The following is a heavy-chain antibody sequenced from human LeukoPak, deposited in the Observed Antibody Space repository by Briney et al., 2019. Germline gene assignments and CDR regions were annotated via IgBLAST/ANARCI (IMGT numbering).Heavy chain of an antibody. CDR2: INPNSGGT. Sequence: GASVKVSCKASGYTFTGYYMHWVRQAPGQGLEWMGWINPNSGGTNYAQKFQGRVTMTRDTSISTAYMELSRLRSDDTAVYYCARAGYYGSGRPTGRPIPYYYYYMDVWGKGTTVTVSS. J-gene: IGHJ6*03. CDR3: ARAGYYGSGRPTGRPIPYYYYYMDV. CDR1: GYTFTGYY. D-gene: IGHD3-10*01. V-gene: IGHV1-2*02.